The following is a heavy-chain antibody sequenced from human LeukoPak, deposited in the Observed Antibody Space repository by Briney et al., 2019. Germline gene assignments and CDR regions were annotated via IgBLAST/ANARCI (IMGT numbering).Heavy chain of an antibody. Sequence: GGSLRLSCAASGFTFSSYSMNWVRQAPGKGLEWVSSISSSNDYIYYADSVRGRFTISRDNAKNSVFLQMNSLRAEDTAVYYCARDFEERGYYLADFDYWGQGTLVTVSS. D-gene: IGHD3-22*01. CDR2: ISSSNDYI. J-gene: IGHJ4*02. V-gene: IGHV3-21*01. CDR3: ARDFEERGYYLADFDY. CDR1: GFTFSSYS.